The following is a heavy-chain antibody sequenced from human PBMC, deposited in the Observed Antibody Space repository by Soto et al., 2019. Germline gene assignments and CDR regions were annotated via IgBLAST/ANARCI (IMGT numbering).Heavy chain of an antibody. Sequence: QVQLVQSGAEVKKPGSSVKVSCKASGGTFSSYAISWVRQAPGQGLEWMGGIIPIFGTANYAQKFQGRVTITADESTCTAYMELSSLRSEDTAVYYCARDCPQSYGSGSAVAFDIWGQGTMVTVSS. J-gene: IGHJ3*02. V-gene: IGHV1-69*01. CDR3: ARDCPQSYGSGSAVAFDI. CDR2: IIPIFGTA. D-gene: IGHD3-10*01. CDR1: GGTFSSYA.